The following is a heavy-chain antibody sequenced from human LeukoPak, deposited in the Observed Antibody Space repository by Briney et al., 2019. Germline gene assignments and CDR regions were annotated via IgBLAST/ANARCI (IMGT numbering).Heavy chain of an antibody. CDR3: ATSGYSNIDY. CDR1: GFTFSSFE. J-gene: IGHJ4*02. V-gene: IGHV3-48*03. CDR2: ISSSSSTI. D-gene: IGHD4-11*01. Sequence: PGGSLRLSCAASGFTFSSFEMSWVRQAPGKGLEWVSYISSSSSTIYYADSVKGRFTISRDNAKNSLYLQMNSLRAEDTAVYYCATSGYSNIDYWGQGTLVTVSS.